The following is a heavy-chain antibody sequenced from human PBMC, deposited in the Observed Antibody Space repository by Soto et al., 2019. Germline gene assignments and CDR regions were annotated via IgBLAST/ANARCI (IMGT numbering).Heavy chain of an antibody. V-gene: IGHV3-9*01. Sequence: TGGSLRLSCAASGFTFDDYAMHWVRQAPGKGLEWVSGISWNSGSIGYADSVKGRFTISRDNAKNSLYLQMNSLRAEDTAVYYCAREKEGSGFDPWGQGTLVTVSS. CDR3: AREKEGSGFDP. J-gene: IGHJ5*02. CDR2: ISWNSGSI. CDR1: GFTFDDYA.